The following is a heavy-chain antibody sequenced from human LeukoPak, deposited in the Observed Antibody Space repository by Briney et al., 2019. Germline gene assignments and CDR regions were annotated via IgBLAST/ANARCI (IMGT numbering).Heavy chain of an antibody. CDR2: IYSGGST. D-gene: IGHD2-2*01. V-gene: IGHV3-53*01. Sequence: GGSLRLSCAASGFTVSSNYMSWLRQAPAKGLEWVAVIYSGGSTYYADSVKGRFTISRDNSKNTLYLQMNSLRAEDTAVYYCARDPNPIVGTSGENDYWGQGTLVPVSS. J-gene: IGHJ4*02. CDR3: ARDPNPIVGTSGENDY. CDR1: GFTVSSNY.